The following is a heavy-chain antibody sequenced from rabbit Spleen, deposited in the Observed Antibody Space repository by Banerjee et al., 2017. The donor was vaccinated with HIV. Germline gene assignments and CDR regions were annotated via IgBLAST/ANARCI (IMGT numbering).Heavy chain of an antibody. J-gene: IGHJ4*01. Sequence: QSLEESGGDLVQPGASLTLTCTASGFSFSSGYDMCWVRQAPGKGLEWVACAYAGSSGSTYSATWAKGRFTISKTSSTTVTLQMTSLTAADTATYFCASGYSDVYFTLWGQGTLVTVS. V-gene: IGHV1S40*01. CDR1: GFSFSSGYD. CDR3: ASGYSDVYFTL. D-gene: IGHD1-1*01. CDR2: AYAGSSGST.